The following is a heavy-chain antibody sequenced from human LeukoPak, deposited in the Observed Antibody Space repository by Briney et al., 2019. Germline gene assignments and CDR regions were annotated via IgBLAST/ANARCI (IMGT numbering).Heavy chain of an antibody. CDR2: IFHDGST. V-gene: IGHV4-59*08. Sequence: SETLSLTCTVSRGSTSSYYWSWIRQPPGKGLEWIGYIFHDGSTNYNPSLRSRLTMSIDTSKNQFSLNLSSVTAADTAVYYCVRRRTAGSSLDPWGQGILVIVSS. D-gene: IGHD6-19*01. J-gene: IGHJ5*02. CDR1: RGSTSSYY. CDR3: VRRRTAGSSLDP.